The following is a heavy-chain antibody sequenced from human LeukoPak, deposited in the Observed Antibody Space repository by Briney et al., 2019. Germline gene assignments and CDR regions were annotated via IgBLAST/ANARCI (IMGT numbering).Heavy chain of an antibody. CDR3: AKAVGPDLGA. Sequence: GGSLRLSCGVSGFNFRSYAIHWVRQPPGKGLEWVAIIWYDGSKTYYAESVKGRFTISRDNSNNMAYLQMSSLKVEDTAVCFCAKAVGPDLGAWGQGTLVTVSS. D-gene: IGHD1-26*01. CDR1: GFNFRSYA. V-gene: IGHV3-33*06. J-gene: IGHJ4*02. CDR2: IWYDGSKT.